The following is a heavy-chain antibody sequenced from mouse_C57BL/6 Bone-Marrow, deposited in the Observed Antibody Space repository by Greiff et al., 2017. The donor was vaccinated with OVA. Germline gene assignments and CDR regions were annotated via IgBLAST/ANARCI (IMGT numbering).Heavy chain of an antibody. CDR2: INPSTGGT. D-gene: IGHD1-1*02. CDR1: GYSFTGYY. CDR3: ARGGSFDY. V-gene: IGHV1-42*01. Sequence: EVKLQESGPELVKPGASVKISCKASGYSFTGYYMNWVKQSPEKSLEWIGEINPSTGGTTYNQKFKAKATLTVDKSSSTAYMQLKSLTSEDSAVYYCARGGSFDYWGQGTTLTVSS. J-gene: IGHJ2*01.